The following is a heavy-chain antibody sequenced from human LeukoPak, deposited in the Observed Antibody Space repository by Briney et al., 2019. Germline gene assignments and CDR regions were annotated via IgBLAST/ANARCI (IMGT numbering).Heavy chain of an antibody. CDR2: ISYDGSNK. V-gene: IGHV3-30-3*01. J-gene: IGHJ4*02. CDR1: GFTFSSYA. CDR3: ARGPIIFVVVPAAPDY. Sequence: PGRSLRISCAASGFTFSSYAMHWVRQAPGKGLEWVAVISYDGSNKYYADSVKGRFTISRDNSKNTLYLQMNSLRAEDTAVYYCARGPIIFVVVPAAPDYWGQGTLVTVSS. D-gene: IGHD2-2*01.